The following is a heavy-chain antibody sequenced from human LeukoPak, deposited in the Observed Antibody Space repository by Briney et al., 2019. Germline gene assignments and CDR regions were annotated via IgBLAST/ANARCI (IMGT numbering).Heavy chain of an antibody. CDR1: GFTFSSYA. V-gene: IGHV3-21*06. CDR2: ISESSSHT. CDR3: ARDRAVKARIGGVDV. J-gene: IGHJ6*02. D-gene: IGHD5-24*01. Sequence: GGSLRLSCAASGFTFSSYAMSWVRQAPGKGLEWVSYISESSSHTYYVDSVKGRFTISRDNAKNSLYLQMSSLRAEDTGIYYCARDRAVKARIGGVDVWGQGTTVIVSS.